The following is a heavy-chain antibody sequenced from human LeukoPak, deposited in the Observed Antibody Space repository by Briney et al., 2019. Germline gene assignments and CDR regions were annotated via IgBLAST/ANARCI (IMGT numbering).Heavy chain of an antibody. D-gene: IGHD3-22*01. Sequence: PSETLSLTCTVSGGSISSYYWSWIRQPAGKGLEWIGRIYTSGSTNYNPSLKSRVTMSVDTSKNQFSLKLSSVTAADTAVYYCAQGYYDSSGYEGYFQHWGQGTLVTVSS. CDR1: GGSISSYY. CDR2: IYTSGST. CDR3: AQGYYDSSGYEGYFQH. J-gene: IGHJ1*01. V-gene: IGHV4-4*07.